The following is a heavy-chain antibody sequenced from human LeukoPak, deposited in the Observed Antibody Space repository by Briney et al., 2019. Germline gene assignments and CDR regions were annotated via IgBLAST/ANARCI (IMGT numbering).Heavy chain of an antibody. CDR2: INHSGST. CDR1: GGSFSGYY. V-gene: IGHV4-34*01. D-gene: IGHD3-10*01. J-gene: IGHJ6*03. CDR3: ARHFYYGSGTYMDV. Sequence: PSETLSLTCAVYGGSFSGYYWSWLRQPPGKGLEWIGEINHSGSTNYNPSLKSRVTISVDTSKNQFSLKLSSVTAADTAVYYCARHFYYGSGTYMDVWGKGTTVTISS.